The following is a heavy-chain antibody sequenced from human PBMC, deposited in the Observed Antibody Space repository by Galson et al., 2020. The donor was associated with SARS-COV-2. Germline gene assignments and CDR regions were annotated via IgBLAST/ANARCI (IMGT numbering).Heavy chain of an antibody. Sequence: SVKVSCKASGGTFSDYGFTWVRQAPGQGLEWMGGIIPIFTTTTYAQTFQDRVTITADESTSTAYMELSSLTPEDTALYYCARGHHYRGNFDIWGRGTLVTVSS. D-gene: IGHD1-26*01. J-gene: IGHJ2*01. CDR2: IIPIFTTT. CDR1: GGTFSDYG. V-gene: IGHV1-69*13. CDR3: ARGHHYRGNFDI.